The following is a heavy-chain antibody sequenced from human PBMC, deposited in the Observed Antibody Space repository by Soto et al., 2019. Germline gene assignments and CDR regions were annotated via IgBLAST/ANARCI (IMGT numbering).Heavy chain of an antibody. V-gene: IGHV3-7*01. Sequence: EVQLVESGEGLVQPGGSLRLSCAASGFTFSSYWMSWVCQAPGKGLEWVANRKQDGSEKYYVDSVKGRFTISRDNAKNSLYLQMNSLRAEDTAVYYCARAIKRGSGSYFFHYWGQGTLVTVSS. CDR2: RKQDGSEK. CDR3: ARAIKRGSGSYFFHY. CDR1: GFTFSSYW. D-gene: IGHD3-10*01. J-gene: IGHJ4*02.